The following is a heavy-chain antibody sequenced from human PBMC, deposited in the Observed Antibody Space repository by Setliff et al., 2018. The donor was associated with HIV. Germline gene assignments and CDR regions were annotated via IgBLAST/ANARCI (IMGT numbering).Heavy chain of an antibody. CDR3: ATGYSSSWDRGRDAFDI. D-gene: IGHD6-13*01. J-gene: IGHJ3*02. V-gene: IGHV4-59*01. Sequence: SETLSLTCTVSGGSISSYYWSWIRQPPGKGLEWIGYIYYSGSTNYNPSLKSRVTISVDTSKNQFSLKLSSVTAADTAVYYCATGYSSSWDRGRDAFDIWGQGTMVTVSS. CDR1: GGSISSYY. CDR2: IYYSGST.